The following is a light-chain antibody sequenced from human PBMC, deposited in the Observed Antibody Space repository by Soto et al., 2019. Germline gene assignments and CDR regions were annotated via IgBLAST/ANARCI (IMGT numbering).Light chain of an antibody. J-gene: IGLJ2*01. V-gene: IGLV2-23*02. CDR2: AVS. CDR1: NSDVGNYNL. Sequence: QSALTQPASVSGSPGQWITISCAGTNSDVGNYNLVSWYQQHPGKAPKLMIYAVSKRPSGVSNRFSGSKSGNTASLSISGLQAEDEADYYCCSDAGSSTFKFGGGTKLTVL. CDR3: CSDAGSSTFK.